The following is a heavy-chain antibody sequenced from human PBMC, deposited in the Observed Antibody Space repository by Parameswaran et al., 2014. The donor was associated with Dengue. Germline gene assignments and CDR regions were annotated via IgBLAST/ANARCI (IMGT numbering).Heavy chain of an antibody. J-gene: IGHJ6*03. D-gene: IGHD2-2*01. V-gene: IGHV5-10-1*01. CDR3: ARVPAAMDTNYYYYYMDV. CDR2: IDPSDSYT. CDR1: GYSFTSYW. Sequence: GESLKISCKGSGYSFTSYWISWVRQMPGKGLEWMGRIDPSDSYTNYSPSFQGHVTISADKSISTAYLQWSSLKASDTAMYYCARVPAAMDTNYYYYYMDVWGKGTTVTVSS.